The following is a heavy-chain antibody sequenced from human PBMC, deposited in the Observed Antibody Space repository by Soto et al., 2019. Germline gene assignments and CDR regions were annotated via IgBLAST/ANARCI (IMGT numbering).Heavy chain of an antibody. CDR2: IYYSGST. V-gene: IGHV4-61*01. D-gene: IGHD6-6*01. CDR3: ARDEAARPGDYYYGMDV. Sequence: SETLSLTSTVSGGSVSSGSYYWPWFRQPPGKGLELIGYIYYSGSTNYNPSLKSRVTISVDTSKNQFSLKLSSVTAADTAVYYCARDEAARPGDYYYGMDVWGQGTTVTVS. J-gene: IGHJ6*02. CDR1: GGSVSSGSYY.